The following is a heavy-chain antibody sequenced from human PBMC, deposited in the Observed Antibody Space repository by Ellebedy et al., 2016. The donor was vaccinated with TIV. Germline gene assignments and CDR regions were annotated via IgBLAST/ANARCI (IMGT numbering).Heavy chain of an antibody. D-gene: IGHD5-18*01. CDR3: AKPRGYNYGHFDQ. CDR2: INPSGGST. J-gene: IGHJ4*02. Sequence: AASVKVSCKAFGYTITSNYMHWVRQAPGQGLEWMGKINPSGGSTTYAQKFQGRVTMTTDTSRSTVYMELSSLRSEDTAVYYCAKPRGYNYGHFDQWGQGTLVTVSS. CDR1: GYTITSNY. V-gene: IGHV1-46*01.